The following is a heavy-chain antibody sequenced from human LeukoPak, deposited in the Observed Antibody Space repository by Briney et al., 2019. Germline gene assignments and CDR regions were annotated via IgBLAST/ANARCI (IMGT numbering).Heavy chain of an antibody. Sequence: ASVKVSCKASGYTFTSYGISWVRQAPGQGLEWMGWISAYNGNTNYAQKLQGRVTMTTDTSTSTAYMELRSLRSDDTAVYYCARDIPSSGYSYSKVDYWGQGTLVTVSS. CDR1: GYTFTSYG. J-gene: IGHJ4*02. CDR2: ISAYNGNT. V-gene: IGHV1-18*01. CDR3: ARDIPSSGYSYSKVDY. D-gene: IGHD3-22*01.